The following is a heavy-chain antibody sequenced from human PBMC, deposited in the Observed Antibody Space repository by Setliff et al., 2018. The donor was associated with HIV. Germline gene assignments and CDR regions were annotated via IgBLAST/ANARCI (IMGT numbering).Heavy chain of an antibody. D-gene: IGHD1-26*01. CDR2: VYYSGST. Sequence: SETLSLTCTVSGASSIYFWGWIRQPPGKGRKWIGSVYYSGSTYYNPSLKSRVTISMDTSKNQFSLTLNSVTAADTAVYYCAEDRGWSYRTFDYWGPGILVTVSS. J-gene: IGHJ4*02. CDR3: AEDRGWSYRTFDY. CDR1: GASSIYF. V-gene: IGHV4-39*07.